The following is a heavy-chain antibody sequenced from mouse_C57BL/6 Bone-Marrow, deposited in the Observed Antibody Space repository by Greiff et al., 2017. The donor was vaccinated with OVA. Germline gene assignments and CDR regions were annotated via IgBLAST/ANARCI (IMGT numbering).Heavy chain of an antibody. V-gene: IGHV1-4*01. CDR2: INPSSGYT. J-gene: IGHJ2*01. Sequence: VQLQESGAELARPGASVKMSCKASGYTFTSYTMHWVKQRPGQGLEWIGYINPSSGYTKYNQKFKDKATLTADKSSSTAYMQLSSLTSEDSAVYYCALLCGYFDYWGQGTTLTVSS. D-gene: IGHD2-10*01. CDR1: GYTFTSYT. CDR3: ALLCGYFDY.